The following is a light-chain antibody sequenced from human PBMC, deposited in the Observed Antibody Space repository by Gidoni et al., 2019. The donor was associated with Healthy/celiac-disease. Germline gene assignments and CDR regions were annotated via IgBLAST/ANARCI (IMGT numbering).Light chain of an antibody. CDR3: QQYDNTPPT. V-gene: IGKV1-39*01. CDR2: DAS. Sequence: DIQMTQSPSSLSASVGDRVTITCRASQGISNYLNWYQQKPGKAPKLLIYDASSLETGVPSRFSGSGSGTDFTLTISSLQPEDIATYYCQQYDNTPPTFXQXTKVEIK. J-gene: IGKJ1*01. CDR1: QGISNY.